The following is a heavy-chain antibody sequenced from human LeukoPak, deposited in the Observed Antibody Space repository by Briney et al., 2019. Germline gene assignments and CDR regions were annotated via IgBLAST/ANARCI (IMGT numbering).Heavy chain of an antibody. J-gene: IGHJ6*02. CDR1: GISVISNY. V-gene: IGHV3-53*01. CDR2: IYSGGNA. D-gene: IGHD6-6*01. CDR3: ARRPSYYYGMDV. Sequence: GGSLRLSCAASGISVISNYMSWVRQAPGKGLEWVSIIYSGGNANYADSVQGRFIISRDDSKNTLYLQMNSLRVEDTAVYFCARRPSYYYGMDVWGQGTTVTVS.